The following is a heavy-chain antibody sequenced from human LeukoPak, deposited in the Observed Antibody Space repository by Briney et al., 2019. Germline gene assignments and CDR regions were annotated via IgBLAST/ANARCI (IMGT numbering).Heavy chain of an antibody. J-gene: IGHJ5*02. CDR2: IYHSGST. D-gene: IGHD6-19*01. Sequence: PSGTLSLTCAVSGGSISSSNWWSWVRQPPGKGLEWIGEIYHSGSTNYNPSLKSRVTISVDTSKNQFSLKLSSVTAADTAVYYCARHGYSSGSLAWFDPWGQGTQVTVSS. V-gene: IGHV4-4*02. CDR3: ARHGYSSGSLAWFDP. CDR1: GGSISSSNW.